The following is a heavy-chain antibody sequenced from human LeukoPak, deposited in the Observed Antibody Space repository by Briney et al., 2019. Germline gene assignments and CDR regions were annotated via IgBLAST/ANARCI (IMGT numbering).Heavy chain of an antibody. CDR2: FDPEDGET. Sequence: ASVKVSCKVSGYTLTELSMHWVRQAPGKGLEWMGGFDPEDGETIYAQKFQGRVTMTEDTSTDTAYMKLSSLRSEDTAVYYCATQFGRVAGTYWFDPWGQGTLVTVSS. CDR3: ATQFGRVAGTYWFDP. V-gene: IGHV1-24*01. D-gene: IGHD6-19*01. CDR1: GYTLTELS. J-gene: IGHJ5*02.